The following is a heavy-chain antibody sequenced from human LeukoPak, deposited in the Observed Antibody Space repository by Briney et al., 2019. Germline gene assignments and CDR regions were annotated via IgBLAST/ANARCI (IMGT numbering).Heavy chain of an antibody. CDR1: GYTFTGYY. CDR3: ARVRIGQQLDKYYYYAMDV. J-gene: IGHJ6*02. D-gene: IGHD6-13*01. V-gene: IGHV1-2*02. Sequence: ASVKVSCKASGYTFTGYYMHWVRQAPGQGLECMGWINPNSGGTNYAQKFQGRVTMTTDTSISTAYMEVSRLRSDDTAVYYCARVRIGQQLDKYYYYAMDVWGQGTTVTVSS. CDR2: INPNSGGT.